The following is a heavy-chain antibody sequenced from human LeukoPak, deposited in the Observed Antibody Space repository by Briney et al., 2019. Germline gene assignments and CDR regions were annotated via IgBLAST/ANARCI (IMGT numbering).Heavy chain of an antibody. Sequence: GGSLRLSCAASGFTFSTYWMSSVRQAPGKGLEWVANIKQDGSEKYYVDSVKGRFTISRDNAKKSLYLQMNSLRAEDTAVYYCARQLQVLNKWFDPWGQGTLVTVSS. V-gene: IGHV3-7*01. CDR2: IKQDGSEK. CDR3: ARQLQVLNKWFDP. D-gene: IGHD5-24*01. CDR1: GFTFSTYW. J-gene: IGHJ5*02.